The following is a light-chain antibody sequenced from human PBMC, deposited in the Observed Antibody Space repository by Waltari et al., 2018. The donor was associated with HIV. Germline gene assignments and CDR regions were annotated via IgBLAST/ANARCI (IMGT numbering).Light chain of an antibody. J-gene: IGLJ1*01. V-gene: IGLV1-47*01. CDR2: RNN. CDR1: SSNIASNY. CDR3: AAWDDNLSCPD. Sequence: QSALTQPPSASGTPGQRVTISCSGSSSNIASNYVYWYQQLPGTAPKLLIYRNNQRPSGVPDRFSGSKSGTSASLAISGLRSEDEADYYCAAWDDNLSCPDFGTGTTVTVL.